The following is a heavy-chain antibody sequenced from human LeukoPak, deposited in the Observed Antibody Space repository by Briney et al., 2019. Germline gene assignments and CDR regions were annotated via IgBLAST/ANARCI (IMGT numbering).Heavy chain of an antibody. D-gene: IGHD4-23*01. Sequence: PSETLSLTCTVSGGSISSYYWSWIRQPPGKGLEWIGYIYYSGSTNYNPSLKSRVTISVDTSKNQFSLKLSSVTAADTAVYYCARRLSDYGGNYIDYWGQGTLVTVSS. CDR2: IYYSGST. J-gene: IGHJ4*02. V-gene: IGHV4-59*12. CDR3: ARRLSDYGGNYIDY. CDR1: GGSISSYY.